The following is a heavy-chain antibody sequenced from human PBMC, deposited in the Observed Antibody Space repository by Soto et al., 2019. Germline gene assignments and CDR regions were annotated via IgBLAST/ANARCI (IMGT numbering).Heavy chain of an antibody. V-gene: IGHV3-48*02. CDR1: GFTFSSYS. J-gene: IGHJ3*02. D-gene: IGHD3-22*01. Sequence: GGSLRLSCAASGFTFSSYSMNWVRQAPGKGLEWVSYISSSSSTIYYADSVKGRFTISRDNAKNSLYLQMNSLRDEDTAVYYCARGGYYDSSGYFGGDDAFDIWGQGTMVTVSS. CDR3: ARGGYYDSSGYFGGDDAFDI. CDR2: ISSSSSTI.